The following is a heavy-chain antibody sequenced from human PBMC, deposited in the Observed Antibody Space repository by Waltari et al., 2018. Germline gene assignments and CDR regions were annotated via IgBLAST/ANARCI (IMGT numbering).Heavy chain of an antibody. CDR2: IFPGDSDV. Sequence: EVQFMQSGAEVKKPGESLKISCQGPDYIFTNYWIAWVRQMPGKGLEWMGYIFPGDSDVRYSPSFQGQVTISVDKSISTAYLQWSSLKASDTAVYYCARQLAAATNVDYWGQGTLVTVSS. J-gene: IGHJ4*02. D-gene: IGHD6-13*01. V-gene: IGHV5-51*01. CDR3: ARQLAAATNVDY. CDR1: DYIFTNYW.